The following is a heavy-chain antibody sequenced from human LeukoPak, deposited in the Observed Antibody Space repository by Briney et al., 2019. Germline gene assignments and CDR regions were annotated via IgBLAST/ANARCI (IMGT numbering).Heavy chain of an antibody. V-gene: IGHV3-33*01. CDR2: IWYDGSNK. Sequence: GGSLRLSCAASGFTFSSYDMPWVRQAPGKGLEWVAVIWYDGSNKYYADSVKGRFTISRDNSKNTLCLQMNSLRVEDTAVYYCARARTSVAAPDYWGQGTLVTVSS. CDR3: ARARTSVAAPDY. J-gene: IGHJ4*02. CDR1: GFTFSSYD. D-gene: IGHD2-15*01.